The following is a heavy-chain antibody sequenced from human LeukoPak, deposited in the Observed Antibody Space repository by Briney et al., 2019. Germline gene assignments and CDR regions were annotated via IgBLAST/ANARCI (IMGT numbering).Heavy chain of an antibody. CDR2: INGSGGST. Sequence: PGGTLRLSCAASGFAFRSYAMNWVRQAPGKGLEWVSGINGSGGSTYYAGSVKGRFTISRDNSKNTLYLQMNSLRAEDTAVYYCAKPARTDYTDYWGQGTLVTVSS. CDR1: GFAFRSYA. CDR3: AKPARTDYTDY. V-gene: IGHV3-23*01. D-gene: IGHD1-14*01. J-gene: IGHJ4*02.